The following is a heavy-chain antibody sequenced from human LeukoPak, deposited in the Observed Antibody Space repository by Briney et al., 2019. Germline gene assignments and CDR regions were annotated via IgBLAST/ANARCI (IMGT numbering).Heavy chain of an antibody. CDR2: IYSGVST. D-gene: IGHD5-24*01. J-gene: IGHJ6*03. V-gene: IGHV3-53*01. CDR1: GSTSSSNY. Sequence: PGGSLRPSSAASGSTSSSNYISWVRPAPGKGLGWVSFIYSGVSTYYEDSEKGRFTICRDNSKNTLSFKKNSLRVEDTDVYYCARSRDGYNYGYYYYYLDVWGKGTTVTISS. CDR3: ARSRDGYNYGYYYYYLDV.